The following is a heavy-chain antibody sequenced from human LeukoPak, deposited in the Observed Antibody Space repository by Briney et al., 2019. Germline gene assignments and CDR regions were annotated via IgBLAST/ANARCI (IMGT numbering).Heavy chain of an antibody. CDR1: GYSISNGYY. J-gene: IGHJ4*02. CDR3: ASLRERSYYARGFDY. CDR2: IYYSGST. Sequence: SETLSLTCTVSGYSISNGYYWGWVRQPPGKGLEWIGSIYYSGSTFYSPSLKSRVTISVDTSKNQFSLKLSSVTAADTAVYYCASLRERSYYARGFDYWGQGTLVTVSS. D-gene: IGHD1-26*01. V-gene: IGHV4-38-2*02.